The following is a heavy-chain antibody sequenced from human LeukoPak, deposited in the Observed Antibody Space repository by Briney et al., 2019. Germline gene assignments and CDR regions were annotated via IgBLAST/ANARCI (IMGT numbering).Heavy chain of an antibody. J-gene: IGHJ6*03. CDR2: IYSGGST. D-gene: IGHD4-17*01. Sequence: GGSLRLSCAASGFTVSSNYMSWVRQAPGKGLEWVSVIYSGGSTYYADSVKGRFTISRDNSKNTLYLQLNSLRAEDTAVYYCAKGGSTSRVTTSRVVFGYYYYLDVWGKGTPVTVSS. CDR3: AKGGSTSRVTTSRVVFGYYYYLDV. CDR1: GFTVSSNY. V-gene: IGHV3-53*01.